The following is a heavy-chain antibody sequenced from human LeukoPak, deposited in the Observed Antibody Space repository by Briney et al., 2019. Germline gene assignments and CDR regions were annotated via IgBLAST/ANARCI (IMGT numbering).Heavy chain of an antibody. V-gene: IGHV4-31*03. CDR3: ASARGIWNEYDRFEY. Sequence: SETLSPTCTVSGDSISSGGHYWDWIRQRPGKGLEWIGYIFYTGSTHYNPSIKSRVPISVATSKNLFSLKLTSLTAADSAVFYCASARGIWNEYDRFEYWGQGTLVTVSS. D-gene: IGHD1-1*01. J-gene: IGHJ4*02. CDR2: IFYTGST. CDR1: GDSISSGGHY.